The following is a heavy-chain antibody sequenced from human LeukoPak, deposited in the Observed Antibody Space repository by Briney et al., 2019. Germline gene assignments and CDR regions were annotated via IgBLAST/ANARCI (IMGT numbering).Heavy chain of an antibody. V-gene: IGHV1-18*01. CDR2: ISVFNGNT. CDR1: GYTFTSYS. D-gene: IGHD3-22*01. J-gene: IGHJ5*02. CDR3: ARPRVNDYDSSGYYSWFDP. Sequence: ASVKVSCKASGYTFTSYSISWVRQAPGQGLEWMGWISVFNGNTNYAQKFQGRVTMTTDTSTSTAYMELRGLTSDDTAVYYCARPRVNDYDSSGYYSWFDPWGQGTLVTVSS.